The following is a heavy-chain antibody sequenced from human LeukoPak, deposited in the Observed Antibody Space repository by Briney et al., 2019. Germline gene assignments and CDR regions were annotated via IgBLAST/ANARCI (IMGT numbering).Heavy chain of an antibody. V-gene: IGHV3-74*01. CDR2: INSDGGST. Sequence: GGSLRLSCAATGFTFSSYWMHWVRQAPGQGLVWVSRINSDGGSTSYADSVKGRFTISRDNAKNTLYLQMNSLRAEDTAVYYCARDVIAYCGGDCSPDDAFDIWGQGTMVTVSS. CDR1: GFTFSSYW. CDR3: ARDVIAYCGGDCSPDDAFDI. D-gene: IGHD2-21*02. J-gene: IGHJ3*02.